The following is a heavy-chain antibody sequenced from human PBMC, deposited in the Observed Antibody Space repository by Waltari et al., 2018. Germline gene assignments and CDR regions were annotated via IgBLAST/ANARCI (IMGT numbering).Heavy chain of an antibody. J-gene: IGHJ4*02. CDR1: DFLLLEPG. CDR2: IRSKKDGGTI. V-gene: IGHV3-15*01. D-gene: IGHD3-10*01. Sequence: EVRLVESGGGLIKHGGSLALSGAASDFLLLEPGINWVRQATGKGLEWVGRIRSKKDGGTIEYAAPVNGRSTISRDDSRNTLYLQINNLKIEDTAVYYCTTEWWGDGSGTNYWGLGTLVTVSS. CDR3: TTEWWGDGSGTNY.